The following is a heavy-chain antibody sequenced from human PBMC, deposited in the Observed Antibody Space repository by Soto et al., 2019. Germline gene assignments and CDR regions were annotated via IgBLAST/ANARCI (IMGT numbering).Heavy chain of an antibody. D-gene: IGHD4-17*01. CDR1: GFTFSSYG. V-gene: IGHV3-30*18. CDR3: AKDSPTYGDYLLPRRSSRSYNLGYFDL. Sequence: GESLKISCAASGFTFSSYGMHWVRQAPGKGLEWVAVISYDGSNKYYADSVKGRFTISRDNSKNTLYLQMNSLRAEDTAVYYCAKDSPTYGDYLLPRRSSRSYNLGYFDLRGQRTPVTVSS. CDR2: ISYDGSNK. J-gene: IGHJ4*02.